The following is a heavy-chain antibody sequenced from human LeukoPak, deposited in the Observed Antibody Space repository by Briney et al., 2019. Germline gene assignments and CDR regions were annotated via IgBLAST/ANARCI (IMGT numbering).Heavy chain of an antibody. D-gene: IGHD6-19*01. V-gene: IGHV4-39*07. CDR3: ARGPSSGWYLFYRYFDY. Sequence: PSETLSLTCTVSGDSISSSSYYWGWIRQPPGKGLEWIGSIYYSGSTYYNPSLKSRVTISVDTSKNQFSLKLSSVTAADTAVYYCARGPSSGWYLFYRYFDYWGQGTLVTVSS. CDR2: IYYSGST. J-gene: IGHJ4*02. CDR1: GDSISSSSYY.